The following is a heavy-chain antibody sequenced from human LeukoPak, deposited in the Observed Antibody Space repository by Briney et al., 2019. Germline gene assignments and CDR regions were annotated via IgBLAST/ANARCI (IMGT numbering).Heavy chain of an antibody. CDR2: IIPIFGTA. V-gene: IGHV1-69*05. CDR1: GGTFSSYA. D-gene: IGHD3-9*01. Sequence: SVKVSCKASGGTFSSYAISWVRQAPGQGLEWMGRIIPIFGTANYAQKFQGRVTITTDESTSTAYMELSSLRSEDTAVYYCARGAAYYDILTGYYYYYFDYWGQGTLVTVSS. J-gene: IGHJ4*02. CDR3: ARGAAYYDILTGYYYYYFDY.